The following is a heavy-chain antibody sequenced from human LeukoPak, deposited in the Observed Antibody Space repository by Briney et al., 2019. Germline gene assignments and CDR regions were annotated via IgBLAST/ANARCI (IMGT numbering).Heavy chain of an antibody. V-gene: IGHV3-66*01. D-gene: IGHD5-24*01. J-gene: IGHJ4*02. CDR3: ARDRSGEMEAFDY. CDR2: IYSGDST. Sequence: GGSLRLSCAASGFTVSSNYMSWVRQAPGKGLEWVSVIYSGDSTYYADSVKGRFTISRDNSKNTLYLQMNSLRAEDTAVYYCARDRSGEMEAFDYWGQGTLVTVSS. CDR1: GFTVSSNY.